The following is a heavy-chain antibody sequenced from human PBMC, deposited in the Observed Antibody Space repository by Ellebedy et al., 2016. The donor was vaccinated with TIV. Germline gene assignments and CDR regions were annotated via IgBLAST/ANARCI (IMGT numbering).Heavy chain of an antibody. Sequence: SETLSLXXTVSGGSISSGGYYWSWIRQHPGKGLEWIGYIYYSGSTYYNPSLKSRVTISVDTSKNQFSLKLSSVTAADTAVYYCARDGGGYDYAPADYYFDYWGQGTLVTVSS. V-gene: IGHV4-31*03. CDR1: GGSISSGGYY. CDR3: ARDGGGYDYAPADYYFDY. CDR2: IYYSGST. J-gene: IGHJ4*02. D-gene: IGHD5-12*01.